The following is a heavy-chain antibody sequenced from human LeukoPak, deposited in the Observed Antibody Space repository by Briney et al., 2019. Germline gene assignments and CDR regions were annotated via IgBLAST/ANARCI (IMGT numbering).Heavy chain of an antibody. CDR1: GYTLTELS. CDR3: ATSSLARDYFFAFDI. CDR2: FDPEDGET. V-gene: IGHV1-24*01. Sequence: GASVKVSCKVSGYTLTELSMHWVRQAPGKGLEWMGGFDPEDGETIYAQKFQGRVTMTKDTSTDTAYMELSSLRSEDTAVYYCATSSLARDYFFAFDIWGQGTMVTVSS. D-gene: IGHD3-10*01. J-gene: IGHJ3*02.